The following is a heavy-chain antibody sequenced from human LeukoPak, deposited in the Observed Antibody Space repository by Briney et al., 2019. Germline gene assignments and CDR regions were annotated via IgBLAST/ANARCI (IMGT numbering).Heavy chain of an antibody. V-gene: IGHV1-18*01. J-gene: IGHJ4*02. D-gene: IGHD5-18*01. CDR2: ISAYNGNT. CDR3: ARESGRGYSYGPLGY. CDR1: GYTFTSYG. Sequence: GASVKVSCKASGYTFTSYGISWVLQAPGQGLEWMGWISAYNGNTNYAQKLQGRVTMTTDTSTSTAYMELRSLRSDDTAVYYCARESGRGYSYGPLGYWGQGTLVTVSS.